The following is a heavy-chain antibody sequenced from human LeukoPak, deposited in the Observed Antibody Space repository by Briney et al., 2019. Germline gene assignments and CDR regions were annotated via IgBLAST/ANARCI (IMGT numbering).Heavy chain of an antibody. Sequence: SETLSLTCTVSGGSISSGGYYWSWIRQHPGKGLEWIGSFYYSGSTNYNPSLKSRVTISVDTSKNQFSLKLSSVTAADTAVYYCARGRSSSWYSAFDIWGQGTMVTVSS. CDR3: ARGRSSSWYSAFDI. J-gene: IGHJ3*02. D-gene: IGHD6-13*01. V-gene: IGHV4-61*08. CDR2: FYYSGST. CDR1: GGSISSGGYY.